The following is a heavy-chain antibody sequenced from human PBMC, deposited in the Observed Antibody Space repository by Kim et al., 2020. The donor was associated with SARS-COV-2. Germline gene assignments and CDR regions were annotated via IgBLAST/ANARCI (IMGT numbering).Heavy chain of an antibody. V-gene: IGHV3-15*01. J-gene: IGHJ6*02. CDR2: IKSKTDGGTT. CDR3: TTDHLVLQPLRNYGMDV. D-gene: IGHD6-6*01. Sequence: GGSLRLSCAASGFTFSNAWMSWVRQAPGKGLEWVGRIKSKTDGGTTDYAAHVKGRFTISRDDSKNTLYLQMNSLKTEDTAVYYCTTDHLVLQPLRNYGMDVWGQGTTVTVSS. CDR1: GFTFSNAW.